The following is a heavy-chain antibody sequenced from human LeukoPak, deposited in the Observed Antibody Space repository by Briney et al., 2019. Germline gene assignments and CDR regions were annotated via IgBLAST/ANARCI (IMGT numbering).Heavy chain of an antibody. V-gene: IGHV4-59*08. CDR3: ARQSTYYYDSSGYDWFDP. CDR2: IYYSGST. CDR1: GGSISSYY. J-gene: IGHJ5*02. D-gene: IGHD3-22*01. Sequence: PSETLSLTCTVSGGSISSYYWSWIRQPPGKGLEWIGYIYYSGSTNYNPSLKSRVTISIDTSKNQFSLKLSSVTAADTAVYYCARQSTYYYDSSGYDWFDPWGQGTLVTVSS.